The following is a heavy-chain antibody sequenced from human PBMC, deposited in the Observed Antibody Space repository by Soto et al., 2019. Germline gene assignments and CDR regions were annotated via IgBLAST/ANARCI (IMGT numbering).Heavy chain of an antibody. D-gene: IGHD2-8*01. V-gene: IGHV3-21*01. CDR1: GFTFSSYS. CDR3: ARSQIYWTNGVCYPDPSLDF. J-gene: IGHJ4*02. Sequence: GGSLRLSCAASGFTFSSYSMNWVRQAPGKGLEWVSSISSSSSYIYYADSVKGRFTISRDNAKNSLYLQMNSLRAEDTAVYYCARSQIYWTNGVCYPDPSLDFPGQGTLVTVSS. CDR2: ISSSSSYI.